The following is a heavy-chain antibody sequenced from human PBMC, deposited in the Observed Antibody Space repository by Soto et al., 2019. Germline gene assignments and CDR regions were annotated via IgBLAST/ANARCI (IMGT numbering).Heavy chain of an antibody. J-gene: IGHJ5*02. CDR3: ARDQLEGNWFDP. Sequence: SETLSLTCVFSGGSISSGGYSWNWIRQPPGKGLEWIGYIYHSGSTLYNPSLKSRVTISVDKSKNQFSLKLTSVTAADTAVYYCARDQLEGNWFDPWGQGTLVTVSS. CDR1: GGSISSGGYS. D-gene: IGHD1-1*01. V-gene: IGHV4-30-2*01. CDR2: IYHSGST.